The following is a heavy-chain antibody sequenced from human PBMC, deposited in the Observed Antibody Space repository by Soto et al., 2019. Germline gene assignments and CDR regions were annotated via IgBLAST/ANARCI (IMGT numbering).Heavy chain of an antibody. CDR3: AKARYTVSCLFDY. D-gene: IGHD1-20*01. J-gene: IGHJ4*02. CDR2: IYSDGST. V-gene: IGHV3-53*01. Sequence: EVQLVESGGGLIRPGGSLRLSCAASGFIVSTNYMAWVRQAPGKGLEWVSSIYSDGSTYYVDSVKGRFTISRDNSKNTLYLQMNRLRAEDTAVYYCAKARYTVSCLFDYWGQGTLVTVSS. CDR1: GFIVSTNY.